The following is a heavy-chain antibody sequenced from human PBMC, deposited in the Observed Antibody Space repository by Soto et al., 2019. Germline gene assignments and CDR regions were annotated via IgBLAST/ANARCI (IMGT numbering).Heavy chain of an antibody. Sequence: QVQLVQSGAEEKKPGASVKVSCKASGYTFTSYAMHWVRQAPGQSLEWMGWINAGNGITRYSQKFQGRVTITRDTSASTAYMELSSLRSEDTAVYYCARARVAARYYYYGLDVWGQGTTVTVSS. D-gene: IGHD2-15*01. CDR1: GYTFTSYA. V-gene: IGHV1-3*05. J-gene: IGHJ6*02. CDR3: ARARVAARYYYYGLDV. CDR2: INAGNGIT.